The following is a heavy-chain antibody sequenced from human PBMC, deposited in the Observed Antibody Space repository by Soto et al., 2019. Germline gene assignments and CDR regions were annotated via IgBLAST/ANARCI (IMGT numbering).Heavy chain of an antibody. CDR3: ARGQHYDFWSGYNWFDP. CDR1: GYTFTSHD. D-gene: IGHD3-3*01. Sequence: QEQLVQSGAEVRKPGASVKVSCKASGYTFTSHDINWVRQASGQGIEWMGWLNPNSGCTGIAQKFQARVTLTRNTSITTAYLELTSLTSEDTAVYYCARGQHYDFWSGYNWFDPWGQGTLVTVSS. V-gene: IGHV1-8*01. J-gene: IGHJ5*02. CDR2: LNPNSGCT.